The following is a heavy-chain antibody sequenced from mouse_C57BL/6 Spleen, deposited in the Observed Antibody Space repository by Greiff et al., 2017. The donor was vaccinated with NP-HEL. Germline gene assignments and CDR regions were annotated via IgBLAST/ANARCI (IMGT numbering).Heavy chain of an antibody. Sequence: VQLQQSGPVLVKPGASVKMSCKASGYTFTDYYMNWVKQSHGKSLEWIGVINPYNGGTSYNQKFKGKATLTVDKSSSTAYMELNSLTSEDSAVYYWARSLYDYDGAGYAMDYWGQGTSVTVSS. CDR2: INPYNGGT. CDR3: ARSLYDYDGAGYAMDY. D-gene: IGHD2-4*01. CDR1: GYTFTDYY. J-gene: IGHJ4*01. V-gene: IGHV1-19*01.